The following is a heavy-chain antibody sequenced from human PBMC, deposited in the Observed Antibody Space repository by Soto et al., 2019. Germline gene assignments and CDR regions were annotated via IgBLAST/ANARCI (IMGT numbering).Heavy chain of an antibody. D-gene: IGHD2-2*01. CDR3: AKDQDSKDIVVVPAADFDP. V-gene: IGHV3-30*18. CDR1: GFTFSSYG. Sequence: GGSLRLSCAASGFTFSSYGMHWVRQAPGKGLEWVAVISYDGSNKYYADSVKGRFTISRDNSKNTLYLQMNSLRAEDTAVYYCAKDQDSKDIVVVPAADFDPWGQGTLVTVSS. CDR2: ISYDGSNK. J-gene: IGHJ5*02.